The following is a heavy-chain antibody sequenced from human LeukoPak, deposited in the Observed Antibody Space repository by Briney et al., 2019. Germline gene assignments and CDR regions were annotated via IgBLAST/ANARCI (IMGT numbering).Heavy chain of an antibody. V-gene: IGHV3-15*01. CDR3: TTEVWQWELLIDAFDI. CDR1: GFTFNNAW. J-gene: IGHJ3*02. CDR2: IKSKTDGGTT. Sequence: GGSLRLSCAASGFTFNNAWMNWVRQAPGKGLEWVGRIKSKTDGGTTDYAAPVKGRFTISRDDSKNTLYLQMNSLKTEDTAVYYCTTEVWQWELLIDAFDIWGQGTMVTVSS. D-gene: IGHD1-26*01.